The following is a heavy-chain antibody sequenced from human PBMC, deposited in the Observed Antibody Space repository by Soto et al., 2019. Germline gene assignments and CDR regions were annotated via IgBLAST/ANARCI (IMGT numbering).Heavy chain of an antibody. V-gene: IGHV1-69*12. J-gene: IGHJ4*02. CDR3: ERGGAVTDFDY. D-gene: IGHD4-4*01. Sequence: QVQLVQSGAEVKKPGSSVKVSCKASGGTFSSYAISWVRQAPGQGLEWMGGVIHIFGTANYAQKLQGRVTITADESASTAYRRLRSLRSEDTAVYYCERGGAVTDFDYWGQGTLVTVSS. CDR1: GGTFSSYA. CDR2: VIHIFGTA.